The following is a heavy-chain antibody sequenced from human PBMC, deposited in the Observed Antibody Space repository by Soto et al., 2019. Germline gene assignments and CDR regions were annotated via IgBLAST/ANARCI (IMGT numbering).Heavy chain of an antibody. Sequence: GESLKISCKGSGYNFISYWISWVRQMPGKGLEWMGRIDPSDSYTNYSPSFQGHVTISADKSISTAYLQWSSLKASDTAMYYCARPYSSGEDTDAWGQGTTVTVSS. V-gene: IGHV5-10-1*01. J-gene: IGHJ6*02. CDR1: GYNFISYW. CDR3: ARPYSSGEDTDA. CDR2: IDPSDSYT. D-gene: IGHD3-22*01.